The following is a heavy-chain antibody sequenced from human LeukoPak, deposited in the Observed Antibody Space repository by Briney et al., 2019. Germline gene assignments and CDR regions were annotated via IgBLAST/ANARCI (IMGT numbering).Heavy chain of an antibody. Sequence: PSETLSLTCTDSGGSISSYYWSWIRQPPGKGLEWIGYIYYSGSTNYNPSLKSRVTISVDTSKNQFSLKLSSVTAADTAVYYCARDRPTGWFDPWGQGTLVTVSS. CDR2: IYYSGST. CDR3: ARDRPTGWFDP. V-gene: IGHV4-59*12. J-gene: IGHJ5*02. CDR1: GGSISSYY.